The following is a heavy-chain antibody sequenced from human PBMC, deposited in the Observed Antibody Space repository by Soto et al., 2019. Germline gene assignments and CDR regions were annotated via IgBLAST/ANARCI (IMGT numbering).Heavy chain of an antibody. Sequence: ASVKVSCKGSGYTFSAYIMHWVRQAPGQRLEWMGWINAGNGNTKYSQNFQGRVTITRDTSASTGYMELSSLRSEDTGVYCCATMGFSYDSHGYYPYDYWGQGTLVTVSS. CDR1: GYTFSAYI. J-gene: IGHJ4*02. D-gene: IGHD3-22*01. CDR3: ATMGFSYDSHGYYPYDY. V-gene: IGHV1-3*01. CDR2: INAGNGNT.